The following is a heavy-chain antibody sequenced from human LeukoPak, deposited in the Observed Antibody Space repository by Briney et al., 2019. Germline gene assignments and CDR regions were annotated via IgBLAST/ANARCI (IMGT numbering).Heavy chain of an antibody. Sequence: GGSLRLSCAASGFTFSSNSMNWVRQAPGKGLEWVSSISSSSSYIYYADSVKGRFTISRDNAKNSLYLQMNSLRAEDTAVYYCARAGTTVTTREYFDYWGQGTLVTVSS. CDR1: GFTFSSNS. CDR3: ARAGTTVTTREYFDY. J-gene: IGHJ4*02. D-gene: IGHD4-17*01. CDR2: ISSSSSYI. V-gene: IGHV3-21*01.